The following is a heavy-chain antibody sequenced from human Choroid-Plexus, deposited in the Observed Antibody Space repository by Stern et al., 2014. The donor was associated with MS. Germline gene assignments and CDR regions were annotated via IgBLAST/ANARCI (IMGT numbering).Heavy chain of an antibody. CDR2: INTNTGGT. CDR1: GYIFTGYY. D-gene: IGHD3-3*01. J-gene: IGHJ6*02. CDR3: ARAQRGITIFGVVTDYYYLGMDV. V-gene: IGHV1-2*02. Sequence: QVQLVQSGAEVKKPGASVKVSCKTSGYIFTGYYIHWVRQAPGQGLEWMAWINTNTGGTKYAQKFQGRVTMSRDTSISTAYVELSSLTSDDTAVYYCARAQRGITIFGVVTDYYYLGMDVWGQGTTVTVSS.